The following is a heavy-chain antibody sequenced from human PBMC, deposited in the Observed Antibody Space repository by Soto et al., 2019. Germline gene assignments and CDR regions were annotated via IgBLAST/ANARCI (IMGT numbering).Heavy chain of an antibody. J-gene: IGHJ4*02. CDR2: IYYSGST. CDR3: ARWDDSSGYYLFDY. Sequence: SETLSLTCTVSGGSISSYYWSWIRQPPGKGLEWIGYIYYSGSTNYNPSLKSRVTISVDTSKNQFSLKLSSVTAADTAVYYCARWDDSSGYYLFDYWGQGTLVTVSS. CDR1: GGSISSYY. V-gene: IGHV4-59*01. D-gene: IGHD3-22*01.